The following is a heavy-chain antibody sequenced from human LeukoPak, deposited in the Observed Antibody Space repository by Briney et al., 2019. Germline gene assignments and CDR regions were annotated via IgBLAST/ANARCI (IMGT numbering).Heavy chain of an antibody. D-gene: IGHD3-16*02. J-gene: IGHJ4*02. CDR2: ISSSGSTI. Sequence: GGSLRLSCAASGFTFSSYEMNWVRQAPGKGLEWVSYISSSGSTIYYADSVKGRFTISRDNAKNSLYLQMNGLRAEDTAVYYCARGTYYDYVWGSYLLNYWGQGTLVTVSS. CDR3: ARGTYYDYVWGSYLLNY. V-gene: IGHV3-48*03. CDR1: GFTFSSYE.